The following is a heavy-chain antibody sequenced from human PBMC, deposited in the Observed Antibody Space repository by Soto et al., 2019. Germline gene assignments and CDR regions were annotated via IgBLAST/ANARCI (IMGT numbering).Heavy chain of an antibody. CDR2: INHSGST. J-gene: IGHJ4*02. D-gene: IGHD3-3*01. CDR3: ARRTFWSGYNQFDY. V-gene: IGHV4-34*01. Sequence: QVQLQQWGAGLLKPSETLSLTCAVYGGSFSGYYWSWIRQPPGKGLEWIGEINHSGSTNYNPSLKSRVTISVDTSKNQFSLKLSSVTAADTAVYYCARRTFWSGYNQFDYWGQGTLVTVSS. CDR1: GGSFSGYY.